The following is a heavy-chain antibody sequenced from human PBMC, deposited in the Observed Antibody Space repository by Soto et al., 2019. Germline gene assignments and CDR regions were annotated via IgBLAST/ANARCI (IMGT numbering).Heavy chain of an antibody. V-gene: IGHV3-15*07. CDR1: GFTFSNAW. J-gene: IGHJ4*02. CDR2: IKSKTDGGTT. Sequence: EVQLVESGGGLVKPGGSLRLSCAASGFTFSNAWMNWVRQAPGKGLEWVGRIKSKTDGGTTDYAAPVKGRFTISRDDSKNTLYLQMNSLKTEDTAVYYCTTDWYYYDSSGYYPRGLFDYWGQGTLVTVSS. D-gene: IGHD3-22*01. CDR3: TTDWYYYDSSGYYPRGLFDY.